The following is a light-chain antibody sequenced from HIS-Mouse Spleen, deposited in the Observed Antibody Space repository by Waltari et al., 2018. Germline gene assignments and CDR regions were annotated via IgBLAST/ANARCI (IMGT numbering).Light chain of an antibody. V-gene: IGKV1-5*03. CDR1: QSISSR. J-gene: IGKJ4*01. CDR3: QQYNSYSLT. CDR2: KAS. Sequence: DIQMTQSPSTLSASVGDRVTITCRASQSISSRLAWSQQKPGKAPKLLLYKASSLESGVPSRFSGSGSGTEFTLTISSLQPDDFATYYCQQYNSYSLTFGGGTKVEIK.